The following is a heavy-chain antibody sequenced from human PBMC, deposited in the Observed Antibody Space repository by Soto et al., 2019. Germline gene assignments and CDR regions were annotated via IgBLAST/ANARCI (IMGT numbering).Heavy chain of an antibody. CDR2: IDPSDSYT. CDR3: ARQDSSGYFLRVGYYYGMDV. D-gene: IGHD3-22*01. Sequence: GESLKISCKGSGYSFTSYWISWVRQMPGKGLEWMGRIDPSDSYTNYSPSFQGHVTISADKSISTAYLQWSSLKASDTAMYYCARQDSSGYFLRVGYYYGMDVWGQGTTVTVSS. CDR1: GYSFTSYW. V-gene: IGHV5-10-1*01. J-gene: IGHJ6*02.